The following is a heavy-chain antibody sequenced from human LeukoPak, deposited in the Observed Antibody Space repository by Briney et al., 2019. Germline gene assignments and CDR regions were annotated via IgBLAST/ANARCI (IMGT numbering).Heavy chain of an antibody. CDR3: ATDLSAGELSDAY. D-gene: IGHD1-26*01. Sequence: ASVKVSCKVSGYTLTELSMHWVRQAPGKGLEWMGGFDPEDGETIYAQKFQGRVTMTEDTSTDTAYMELSSLSSEDTAVYYCATDLSAGELSDAYWGQGTLVTVSS. CDR2: FDPEDGET. CDR1: GYTLTELS. V-gene: IGHV1-24*01. J-gene: IGHJ4*02.